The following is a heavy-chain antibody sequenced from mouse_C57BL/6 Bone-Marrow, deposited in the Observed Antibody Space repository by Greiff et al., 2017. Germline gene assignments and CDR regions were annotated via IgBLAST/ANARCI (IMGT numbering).Heavy chain of an antibody. J-gene: IGHJ4*01. D-gene: IGHD2-4*01. CDR1: GYTFTDYY. Sequence: QVQLQQSGAELVRPGASVKLSCKASGYTFTDYYINWVQQRPGQGLEWIARIYPGSGNTYYNEKFKGKATLTAEKSSSTAYMQLSSLTSEDSAVYFCARTYDYDEAMDYWGQGTSVTVSS. V-gene: IGHV1-76*01. CDR3: ARTYDYDEAMDY. CDR2: IYPGSGNT.